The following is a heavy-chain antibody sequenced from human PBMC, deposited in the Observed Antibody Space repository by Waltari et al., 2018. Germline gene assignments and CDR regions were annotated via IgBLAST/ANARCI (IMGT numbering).Heavy chain of an antibody. V-gene: IGHV1-69*14. Sequence: QVQLVQSGAEVKKPGSSVKVSCKASGGTFSSYAISWVRQAPGQGLEWMGGFIPIFGTANYAQKFQGRVTITADKSTSTAYMELSSLRSEDTAVYYCARVVRYCTNGVCYGWFDPWGQGTLVTVSS. CDR2: FIPIFGTA. CDR1: GGTFSSYA. J-gene: IGHJ5*02. D-gene: IGHD2-8*01. CDR3: ARVVRYCTNGVCYGWFDP.